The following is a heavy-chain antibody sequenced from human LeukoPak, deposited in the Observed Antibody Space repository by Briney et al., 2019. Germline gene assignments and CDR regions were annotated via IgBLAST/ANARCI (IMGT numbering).Heavy chain of an antibody. D-gene: IGHD3-22*01. CDR2: IYSGGST. CDR3: ARSYYYDTSGHYDY. Sequence: PGGSLRLSCAASGFTVSSNHMSWARQAPGKGLEWVSVIYSGGSTYYADSVKGRFTISRDNSRNTLYFQMNSLRAEDTAVYFCARSYYYDTSGHYDYWGQGTLVTVSS. V-gene: IGHV3-53*01. J-gene: IGHJ4*02. CDR1: GFTVSSNH.